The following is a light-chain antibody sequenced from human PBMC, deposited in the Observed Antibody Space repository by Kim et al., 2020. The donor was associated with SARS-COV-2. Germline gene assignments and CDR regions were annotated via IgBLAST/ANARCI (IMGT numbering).Light chain of an antibody. V-gene: IGKV1-12*01. CDR1: QGIGKW. J-gene: IGKJ1*01. CDR2: AAS. CDR3: QQANSFPWT. Sequence: DIQMTQSPSSVSASVGDRVTITCRASQGIGKWLAWYQKKPGKAPKLLIYAASSLQSGVPSRFSGGGSGTDFTLTISSLQPEDFATYYCQQANSFPWTFGQGTKVDIK.